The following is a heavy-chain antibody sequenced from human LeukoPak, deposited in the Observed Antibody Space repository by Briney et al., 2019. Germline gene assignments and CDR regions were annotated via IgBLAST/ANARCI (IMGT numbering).Heavy chain of an antibody. CDR2: IYYSGST. Sequence: SETLSLTCTVSGGSISSYYWSWIRQPPGKGLEWIGYIYYSGSTNYNPSLKSQVTISVDTSKNQFSLKLSSVTAADTAVYYCAGGRYSSSWYEIDYWGQGTLVTVSS. J-gene: IGHJ4*02. CDR1: GGSISSYY. V-gene: IGHV4-59*01. D-gene: IGHD6-13*01. CDR3: AGGRYSSSWYEIDY.